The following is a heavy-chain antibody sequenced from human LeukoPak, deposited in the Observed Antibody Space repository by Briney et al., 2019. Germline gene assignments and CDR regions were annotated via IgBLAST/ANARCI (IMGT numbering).Heavy chain of an antibody. Sequence: GGSLRLSCAASGFTFSSYSMNWVRQAPGKGLEWASSISSSSSYIYYADSVKGRFTISRDNAKNSLYLQMNSLRAEDTAVYYCARVKDGYNCLDDYWGQGTLVTVSS. J-gene: IGHJ4*02. CDR3: ARVKDGYNCLDDY. V-gene: IGHV3-21*01. CDR1: GFTFSSYS. CDR2: ISSSSSYI. D-gene: IGHD5-24*01.